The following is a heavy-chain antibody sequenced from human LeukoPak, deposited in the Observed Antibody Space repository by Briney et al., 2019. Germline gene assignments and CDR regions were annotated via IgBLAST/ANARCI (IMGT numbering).Heavy chain of an antibody. Sequence: GGSLRLSCAASGFTFSSYGMHWVRQAPGKGLEWVSVIYSDGDTYYVDSVKGRFTISRDNSKNTLYPQMNSLRAEDTAVYYCARGPWASFDYWGQGTLVTVSS. CDR3: ARGPWASFDY. D-gene: IGHD3-16*01. J-gene: IGHJ4*02. V-gene: IGHV3-66*01. CDR2: IYSDGDT. CDR1: GFTFSSYG.